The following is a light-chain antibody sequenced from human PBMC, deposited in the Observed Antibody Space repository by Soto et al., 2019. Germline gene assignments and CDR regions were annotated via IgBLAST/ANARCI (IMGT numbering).Light chain of an antibody. V-gene: IGKV3-15*01. CDR3: QQYNKWPWT. Sequence: EIVMTQSPATPSVSPGERATLSCRASQSVSSNLAWYQQKPGQAPRLLIYGASTRATGIPARFSGSGSGTEFTLTISSLQSEDFAVYYCQQYNKWPWTFGQGTKVDIK. CDR1: QSVSSN. CDR2: GAS. J-gene: IGKJ1*01.